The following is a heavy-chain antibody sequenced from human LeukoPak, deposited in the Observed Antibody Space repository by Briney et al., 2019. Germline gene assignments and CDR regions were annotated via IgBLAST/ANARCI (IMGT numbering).Heavy chain of an antibody. CDR3: AKNSGPGVNYFDP. CDR2: IKTDGTTT. Sequence: LTGGSLRLSCIASGFTFRDYWMHWVRQVPGKGLVWVSFIKTDGTTTAYADSVKGRFSISRDNAKSTLYLQMNSLRVEDTGIYYCAKNSGPGVNYFDPWGQGTLVTVSS. CDR1: GFTFRDYW. D-gene: IGHD1-7*01. V-gene: IGHV3-74*03. J-gene: IGHJ5*02.